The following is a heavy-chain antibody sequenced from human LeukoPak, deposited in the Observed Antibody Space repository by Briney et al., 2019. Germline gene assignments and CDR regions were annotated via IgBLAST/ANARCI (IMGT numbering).Heavy chain of an antibody. CDR3: ARAHGGYSGYDLGVPFY. CDR1: VGTFRSYA. D-gene: IGHD5-12*01. CDR2: IIPIFGTA. Sequence: SVKVSCKACVGTFRSYAISWVRQAPGQGLEWMGGIIPIFGTANYAQKSQGRVTITADESTSTAYMELSSLRSEDTAVYYCARAHGGYSGYDLGVPFYWGQGTLVSVSS. V-gene: IGHV1-69*01. J-gene: IGHJ4*02.